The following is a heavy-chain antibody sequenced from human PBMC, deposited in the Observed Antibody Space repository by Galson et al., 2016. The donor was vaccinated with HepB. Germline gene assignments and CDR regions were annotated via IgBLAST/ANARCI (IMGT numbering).Heavy chain of an antibody. J-gene: IGHJ6*02. CDR3: ARDGRAWVGLDV. D-gene: IGHD3/OR15-3a*01. V-gene: IGHV4-59*11. CDR2: VHYSGTT. Sequence: LSLTCDVSGASISGHYWSWIRQPPGKGLEWIGYVHYSGTTNYNPSLKSRVSISIDTSKTHFSLRLTSLTAADTAIYFCARDGRAWVGLDVWGQGTTVTVSS. CDR1: GASISGHY.